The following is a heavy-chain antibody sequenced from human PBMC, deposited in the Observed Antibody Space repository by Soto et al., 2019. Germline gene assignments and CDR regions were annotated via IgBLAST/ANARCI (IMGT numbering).Heavy chain of an antibody. CDR3: TTDYGYSSSWYGYYYGMDV. Sequence: EVQLVESGGGLVKPGGSLRLSCAASGFTFSNAWMNWVRQAPGKGLGWVGRIKSKTDGGTTDYAAPVKGRFTISRDDSKNTLYLQMNSLKTEDTAVYYCTTDYGYSSSWYGYYYGMDVWGQGTTVTVSS. D-gene: IGHD6-13*01. V-gene: IGHV3-15*07. J-gene: IGHJ6*02. CDR1: GFTFSNAW. CDR2: IKSKTDGGTT.